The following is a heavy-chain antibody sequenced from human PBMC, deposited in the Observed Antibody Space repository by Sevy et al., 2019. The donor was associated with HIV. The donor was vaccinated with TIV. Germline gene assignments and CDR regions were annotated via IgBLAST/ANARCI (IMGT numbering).Heavy chain of an antibody. J-gene: IGHJ5*01. CDR3: ARDAARVIVPTAGFDS. D-gene: IGHD1-1*01. Sequence: GGSLRLSCVASGFTFRSFSMNWVRQAPGKGLEWVAAIWYDGRTERYADSVQGRFTISRDNSKKTLYLQMNSLRDEDTAIYYCARDAARVIVPTAGFDSWGQRTLVTVSS. CDR1: GFTFRSFS. V-gene: IGHV3-33*01. CDR2: IWYDGRTE.